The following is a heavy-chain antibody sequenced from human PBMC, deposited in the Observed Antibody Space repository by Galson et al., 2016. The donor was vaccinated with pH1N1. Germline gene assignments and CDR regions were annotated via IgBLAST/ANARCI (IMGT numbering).Heavy chain of an antibody. J-gene: IGHJ6*02. CDR1: ADTFNRYG. Sequence: SMKVSCKASADTFNRYGITWVLQAPGQGLQWMGWINTRNGYTRISQKFQGRVTMTTDTTTRTVYMDLGSLKSDDTGVYYCARGRGDLAGYYYGLDVWGQGTTVTVSS. V-gene: IGHV1-18*01. CDR3: ARGRGDLAGYYYGLDV. CDR2: INTRNGYT.